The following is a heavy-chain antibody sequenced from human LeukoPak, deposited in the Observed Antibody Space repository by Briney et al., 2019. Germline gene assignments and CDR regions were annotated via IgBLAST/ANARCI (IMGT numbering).Heavy chain of an antibody. J-gene: IGHJ4*02. CDR2: LYSSGST. Sequence: GGSLRLSCAASGFTVSSKYMTWVRQAPGKGLEWVSVLYSSGSTYYADSVKGRFTISRDNSKNTLYLQMDSLRAEDTAVYYCARWVDTAMVFDYWGQGTLVTVSS. CDR3: ARWVDTAMVFDY. V-gene: IGHV3-66*03. CDR1: GFTVSSKY. D-gene: IGHD5-18*01.